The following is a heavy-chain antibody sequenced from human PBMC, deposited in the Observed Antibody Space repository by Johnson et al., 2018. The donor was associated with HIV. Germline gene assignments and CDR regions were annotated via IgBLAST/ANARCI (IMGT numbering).Heavy chain of an antibody. J-gene: IGHJ3*02. D-gene: IGHD6-13*01. CDR3: ARATPGIAAAGPTHPSAFDI. CDR1: GFIFDDYA. V-gene: IGHV3-48*03. CDR2: ISTSGGTL. Sequence: MQLVESGGGLVQPGGSLRLSCAASGFIFDDYAMHWVRQAPGKGLELLSYISTSGGTLYYADSVKGRFTISRDNAKNSLYLQMNSLRAEDTAVYYCARATPGIAAAGPTHPSAFDIWGQGTMVTVST.